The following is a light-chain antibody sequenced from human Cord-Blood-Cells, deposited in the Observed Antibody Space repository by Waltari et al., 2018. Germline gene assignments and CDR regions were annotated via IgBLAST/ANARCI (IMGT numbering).Light chain of an antibody. V-gene: IGLV2-14*01. CDR2: DVS. CDR3: SSYTSSSTLV. Sequence: QSALTQPASVSGSPGQSITLSCTGTSSDVGGYNYVSWYQQHPSKAPKLMIYDVSNRPPVVSHRFAGSKSGNTAPLTISGLQAEDEADYYCSSYTSSSTLVFGGGTKLTVL. J-gene: IGLJ2*01. CDR1: SSDVGGYNY.